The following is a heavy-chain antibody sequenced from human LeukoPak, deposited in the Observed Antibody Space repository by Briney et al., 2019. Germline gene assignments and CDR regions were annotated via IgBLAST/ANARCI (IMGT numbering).Heavy chain of an antibody. CDR2: INHSGST. V-gene: IGHV4-34*01. D-gene: IGHD3-9*01. CDR3: ARGTGRYFDWLHGMDV. Sequence: SDTLSLTCAVNGGSFSRYYWSWIRQPPGKGLEWIGEINHSGSTNYNPSLKSRVTISVDTSKNQFSLKLSSVTAADTAVYYCARGTGRYFDWLHGMDVWGKGTTVTVSS. CDR1: GGSFSRYY. J-gene: IGHJ6*04.